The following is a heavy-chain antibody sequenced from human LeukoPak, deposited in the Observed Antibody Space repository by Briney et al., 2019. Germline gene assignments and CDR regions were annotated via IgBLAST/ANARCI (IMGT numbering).Heavy chain of an antibody. CDR1: GGTFSSYA. Sequence: ASVKVSCKASGGTFSSYAISWVRQAPGQGLEWMGWMNPNNGNTGYAQKFQGRVTMTRNTSISTAYMELSSLRSEDTAVYYCARDYTPNNYYYYMDVWGKGTTVTISS. D-gene: IGHD3-10*01. CDR2: MNPNNGNT. J-gene: IGHJ6*03. V-gene: IGHV1-8*02. CDR3: ARDYTPNNYYYYMDV.